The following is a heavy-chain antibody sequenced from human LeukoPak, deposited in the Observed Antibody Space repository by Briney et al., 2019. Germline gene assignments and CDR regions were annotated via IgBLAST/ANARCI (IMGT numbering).Heavy chain of an antibody. V-gene: IGHV3-30-3*01. Sequence: GGSLRLSCAASGFTFSSYAIHWVRQAPGKGLEWVAVLSYGGTNKYYADSVKGRFTISRDNSKNTMFLQMNSLRAEDTAVYHCARDRSGYANDAFDFWGQGTMVTVSS. CDR2: LSYGGTNK. CDR1: GFTFSSYA. D-gene: IGHD3-3*01. CDR3: ARDRSGYANDAFDF. J-gene: IGHJ3*01.